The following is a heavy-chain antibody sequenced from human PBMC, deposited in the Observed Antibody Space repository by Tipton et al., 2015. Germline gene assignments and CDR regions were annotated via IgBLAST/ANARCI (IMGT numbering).Heavy chain of an antibody. Sequence: QLVQSGAEVKKPGSSVKVSCKASGGTLRNYGINWVRQAPGQGLEWMGWIIPNSGGTDYAQKFQGRVTMTRDTSISTAYMELSRLRSDDTAVYYCARGGILYYYESSGYDYWGQGSLVTVSS. CDR3: ARGGILYYYESSGYDY. D-gene: IGHD3-22*01. V-gene: IGHV1-2*02. J-gene: IGHJ4*02. CDR1: GGTLRNYG. CDR2: IIPNSGGT.